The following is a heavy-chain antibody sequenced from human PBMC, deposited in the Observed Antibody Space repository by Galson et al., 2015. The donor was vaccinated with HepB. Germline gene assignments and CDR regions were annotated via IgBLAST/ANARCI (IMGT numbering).Heavy chain of an antibody. J-gene: IGHJ4*02. CDR2: VIPIFGKV. V-gene: IGHV1-69*06. CDR3: ATYELAGRYCSTTTCYFRY. CDR1: GGTFSNYA. D-gene: IGHD2-2*01. Sequence: SVKVSCKASGGTFSNYAVNWVRQAPGQGLEWVGGVIPIFGKVNYAQKFQGRVTITADKSTTTAYMELSSLRSEDTAVYYCATYELAGRYCSTTTCYFRYWGQGTLVHVSS.